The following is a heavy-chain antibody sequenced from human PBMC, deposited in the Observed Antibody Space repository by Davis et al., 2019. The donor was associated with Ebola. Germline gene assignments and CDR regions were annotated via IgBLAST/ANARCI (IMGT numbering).Heavy chain of an antibody. CDR2: IRSKANSYAT. Sequence: GESLMISCAASGFTFSGSAMHWVRQASGKGLEWVGRIRSKANSYATAYAASVKGRFTISRDDSKNTAYLQMNSLKTEDTAVYYCETSSSSGGDYWGQGTLVTVSS. J-gene: IGHJ4*02. CDR3: ETSSSSGGDY. V-gene: IGHV3-73*01. CDR1: GFTFSGSA. D-gene: IGHD6-6*01.